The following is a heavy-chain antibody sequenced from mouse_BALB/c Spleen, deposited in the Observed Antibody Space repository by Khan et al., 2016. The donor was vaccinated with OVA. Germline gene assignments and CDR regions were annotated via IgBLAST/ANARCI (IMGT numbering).Heavy chain of an antibody. CDR2: IDPNNGGT. CDR1: GYTFTSYY. J-gene: IGHJ3*01. CDR3: TRTGYGNPFAY. Sequence: QVQLKESGAELVKPGASVKLSCKASGYTFTSYYMYWVKQRPGQGLEWIGGIDPNNGGTYFNEKFKSKATLTVDKSSSTAYMQVSSLTSEDSAVYYCTRTGYGNPFAYWGQGTLVTVSA. D-gene: IGHD2-1*01. V-gene: IGHV1S81*02.